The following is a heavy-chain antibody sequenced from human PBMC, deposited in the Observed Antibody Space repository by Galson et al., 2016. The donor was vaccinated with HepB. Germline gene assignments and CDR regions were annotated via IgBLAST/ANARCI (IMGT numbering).Heavy chain of an antibody. J-gene: IGHJ4*02. Sequence: SLRLSCAASGFTFSSYNMNWVRQAPGRGLEWVSYISSSSTYIYYTDSVKGRFTISRDNAKNSLYLQMNRLRAEDTAVYYCARDRDRSNWDFDFWGQGTPVTVSS. CDR1: GFTFSSYN. D-gene: IGHD1-1*01. V-gene: IGHV3-21*01. CDR2: ISSSSTYI. CDR3: ARDRDRSNWDFDF.